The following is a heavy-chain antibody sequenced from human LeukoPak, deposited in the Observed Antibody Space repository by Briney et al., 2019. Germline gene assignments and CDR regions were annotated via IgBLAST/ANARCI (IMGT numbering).Heavy chain of an antibody. V-gene: IGHV3-53*01. CDR1: GFSVRTTF. Sequence: PGGSLRLSCAASGFSVRTTFMSWVRQTPDKGLEWVSVLYTGGGTDHADSVKGRFTISSNTSKNILTLQMNDLRVDDTAIYYCTRSGYRHPYHFDSWGQGTLVAVSS. CDR3: TRSGYRHPYHFDS. J-gene: IGHJ4*02. CDR2: LYTGGGT. D-gene: IGHD3-22*01.